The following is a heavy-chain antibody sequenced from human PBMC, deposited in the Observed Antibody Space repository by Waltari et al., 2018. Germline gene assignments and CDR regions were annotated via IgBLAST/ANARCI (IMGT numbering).Heavy chain of an antibody. CDR2: IKEDVSEI. V-gene: IGHV3-7*01. J-gene: IGHJ5*02. CDR3: SSLYGGFDP. D-gene: IGHD3-16*01. CDR1: GFTFGKNR. Sequence: EVRLVESGGGLVQSGGSLRLACAASGFTFGKNRKSWVRQAPGRGLGWLANIKEDVSEIYYVDSVEGRFTVSRDNAKNSLYLQMTSLRAEDTAIYYCSSLYGGFDPWGQGTLVTVSS.